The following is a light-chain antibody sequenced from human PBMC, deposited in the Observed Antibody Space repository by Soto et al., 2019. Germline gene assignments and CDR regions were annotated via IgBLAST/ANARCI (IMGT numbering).Light chain of an antibody. Sequence: QSALTQPASVSGSTGEAVIISFTGSISDSGSYDVVSWYQQHPGKAPKLIIYEGTKRPPGVSNRLSGSKSGNTASLTISGLQAEDEADYYCCSSAGSRILSWVFGGGT. J-gene: IGLJ3*02. CDR3: CSSAGSRILSWV. V-gene: IGLV2-23*01. CDR1: ISDSGSYDV. CDR2: EGT.